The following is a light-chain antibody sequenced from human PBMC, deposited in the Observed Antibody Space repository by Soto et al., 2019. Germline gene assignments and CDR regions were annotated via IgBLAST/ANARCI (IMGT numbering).Light chain of an antibody. CDR1: QSISSW. CDR3: QQYNSYSWT. J-gene: IGKJ1*01. Sequence: QVPKSLSTECASVGDRVTVTRRASQSISSWLAWYQQKPGKAPKLLIYDASSLESGVPSRFSGSGSGTEFTLTISSLQPDDFATYYCQQYNSYSWTFGQRTKVDIK. V-gene: IGKV1-5*01. CDR2: DAS.